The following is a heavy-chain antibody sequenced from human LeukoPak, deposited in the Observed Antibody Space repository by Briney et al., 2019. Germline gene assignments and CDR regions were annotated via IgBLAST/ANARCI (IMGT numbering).Heavy chain of an antibody. CDR2: IYSGGST. J-gene: IGHJ4*02. V-gene: IGHV3-66*01. D-gene: IGHD4-17*01. CDR1: GFTFSSYS. Sequence: GGSLRLSCAASGFTFSSYSMNWVRQAPGKGLEWVSVIYSGGSTYYADSVKGRFTISRDNSKNTLYLQMNSLRAEDTAVYYCARDRYGDYGYFDYWGQGTLVTVSS. CDR3: ARDRYGDYGYFDY.